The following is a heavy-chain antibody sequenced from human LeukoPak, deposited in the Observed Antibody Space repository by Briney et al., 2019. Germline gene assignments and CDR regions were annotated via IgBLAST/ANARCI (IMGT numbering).Heavy chain of an antibody. CDR2: INQDGGTT. V-gene: IGHV3-7*01. CDR3: TKDRQGPNQYHMDV. CDR1: GFTFSSLW. Sequence: GGSLRLSCAASGFTFSSLWMSWVRQAPGRGPEWVANINQDGGTTYYVASVKGRFTISRDNAKNSLSLQMSSLRAEDTAMYYCTKDRQGPNQYHMDVWGKGTTVTVSS. J-gene: IGHJ6*03.